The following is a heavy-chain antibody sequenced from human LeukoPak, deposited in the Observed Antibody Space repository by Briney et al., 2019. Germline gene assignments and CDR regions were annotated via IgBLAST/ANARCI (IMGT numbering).Heavy chain of an antibody. J-gene: IGHJ5*02. CDR2: IYPGDADT. Sequence: GESLKISCKRSGYSFTSYWIGWVRQMPGKGLEWMGIIYPGDADTRYGPSFQGQVTISADKSISPAYLQWSSLKASDTAMYYCARHGFGLYCSGSSCYSPRRWFDPWGQGTLVTVSS. D-gene: IGHD2-15*01. CDR1: GYSFTSYW. V-gene: IGHV5-51*01. CDR3: ARHGFGLYCSGSSCYSPRRWFDP.